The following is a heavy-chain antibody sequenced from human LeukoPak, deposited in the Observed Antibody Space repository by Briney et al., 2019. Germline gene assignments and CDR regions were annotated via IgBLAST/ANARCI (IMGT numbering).Heavy chain of an antibody. J-gene: IGHJ4*02. V-gene: IGHV4-61*01. CDR3: ARESGDQYFDY. CDR1: GGSVSSNTYY. D-gene: IGHD4-17*01. CDR2: IYYSGST. Sequence: SETLSLTCTVSGGSVSSNTYYWSWIRQPPGTGLEWIGYIYYSGSTNYNPSLKSRVTISVDMSKNQFSLKLNSITAADTAVYYCARESGDQYFDYWGQGTLVTVSS.